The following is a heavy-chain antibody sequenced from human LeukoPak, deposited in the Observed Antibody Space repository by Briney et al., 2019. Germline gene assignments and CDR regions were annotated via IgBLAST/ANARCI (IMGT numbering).Heavy chain of an antibody. D-gene: IGHD4-17*01. V-gene: IGHV3-23*01. Sequence: GGSLRLSCAASGFTFSSYAMSWVRQAPGKGLEWVSAISGSGGSTYYADSVKGRFTISRDNAKNSLYLQMNSLRAEDTAVYYCARDASPLTVTPGDVDYWGQGTLVTVSS. CDR1: GFTFSSYA. CDR3: ARDASPLTVTPGDVDY. J-gene: IGHJ4*02. CDR2: ISGSGGST.